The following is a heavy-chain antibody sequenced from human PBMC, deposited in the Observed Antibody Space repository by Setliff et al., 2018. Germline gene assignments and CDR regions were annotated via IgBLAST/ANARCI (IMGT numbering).Heavy chain of an antibody. V-gene: IGHV1-69*06. CDR3: ARVRLVATTNYYYYYYMDV. CDR2: IIPIFGTA. D-gene: IGHD5-12*01. Sequence: EASVKVSCKASGGTFSSYAISWVRQAPGQGLEWMGRIIPIFGTANYAQKFQGRVTITADKSTSTAYMELSSLRSEDTAVYYCARVRLVATTNYYYYYYMDVWGKGTTVTVSS. CDR1: GGTFSSYA. J-gene: IGHJ6*03.